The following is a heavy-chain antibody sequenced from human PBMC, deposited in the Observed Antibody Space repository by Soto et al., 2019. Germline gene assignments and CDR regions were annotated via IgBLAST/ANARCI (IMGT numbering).Heavy chain of an antibody. J-gene: IGHJ4*02. D-gene: IGHD5-18*01. Sequence: QVHLVESGGGVVQPGRSLRLSCAASGFTFSNFALHWVRQAPGKGQEWGAVISNDGKNIYQADSVKGRFTVSRDTSKSTLYLEMNRLRDEDTAGYYCAREEGTVMVWFPTFEYWGQGTLVTVS. CDR3: AREEGTVMVWFPTFEY. CDR1: GFTFSNFA. CDR2: ISNDGKNI. V-gene: IGHV3-30*03.